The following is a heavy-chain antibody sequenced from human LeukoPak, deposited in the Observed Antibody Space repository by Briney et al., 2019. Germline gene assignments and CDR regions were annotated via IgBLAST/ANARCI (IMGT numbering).Heavy chain of an antibody. CDR1: GFTFSSYS. D-gene: IGHD6-6*01. V-gene: IGHV3-21*01. CDR3: AREESSSSGYYFDY. Sequence: GGSLRPSCAASGFTFSSYSMNWVRQAPGKGLEWVSSISSSSSYIYYADSVKGRFTISRDNAKNSLYLQMNSLRAEDTAVYYCAREESSSSGYYFDYWGQGTLVTVSS. CDR2: ISSSSSYI. J-gene: IGHJ4*02.